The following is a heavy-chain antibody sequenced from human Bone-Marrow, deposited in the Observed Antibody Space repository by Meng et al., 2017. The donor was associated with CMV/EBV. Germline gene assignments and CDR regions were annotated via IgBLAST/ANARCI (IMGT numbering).Heavy chain of an antibody. CDR1: GSTFSSYA. CDR2: IKQDGSEK. J-gene: IGHJ4*02. V-gene: IGHV3-7*01. CDR3: ATSYYRTFDY. D-gene: IGHD1-26*01. Sequence: GESLKISCASSGSTFSSYAMSWVRQAPGKGLEWVANIKQDGSEKYYVESEKGRFTISRDNAKNSLYLQMNSLRADDTAVYYCATSYYRTFDYWGQGTLVTVSS.